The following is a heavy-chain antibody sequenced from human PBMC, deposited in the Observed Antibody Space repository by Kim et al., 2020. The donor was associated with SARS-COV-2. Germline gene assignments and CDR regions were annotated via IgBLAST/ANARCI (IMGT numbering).Heavy chain of an antibody. CDR2: ITGSGGGT. J-gene: IGHJ5*02. V-gene: IGHV3-23*01. CDR1: GFTFSSYA. Sequence: GGSLRLSCAASGFTFSSYAMTWVRQAPGKGLEWVSSITGSGGGTYYAVSVKGRFTISRDNSRNTVSLQMNSLTVEDTAVYYCSKGRSSGKVDWFDPWGQGTLVNVAS. D-gene: IGHD5-12*01. CDR3: SKGRSSGKVDWFDP.